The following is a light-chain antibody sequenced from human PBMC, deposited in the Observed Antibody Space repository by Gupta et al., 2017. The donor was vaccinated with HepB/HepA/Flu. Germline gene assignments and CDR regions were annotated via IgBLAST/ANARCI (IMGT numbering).Light chain of an antibody. Sequence: QSVLTPPPSVSGSPGPRVTSPCPVSSSNIGTGYAIHWDQQRPGTARELILYGNSKRPAGVADRFSGSKAGTSASLAITGPQAEDEDDYYCQAYDSSMSGVFGGGTKLTVL. CDR2: GNS. CDR1: SSNIGTGYA. J-gene: IGLJ2*01. CDR3: QAYDSSMSGV. V-gene: IGLV1-40*01.